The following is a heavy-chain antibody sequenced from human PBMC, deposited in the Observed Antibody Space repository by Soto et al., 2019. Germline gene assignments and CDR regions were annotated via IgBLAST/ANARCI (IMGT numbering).Heavy chain of an antibody. D-gene: IGHD1-26*01. CDR2: IDPSDSYT. CDR3: ARVLSAEVGAILTADY. Sequence: PGESLKISCKGSGYSFTSYWISWVRQMPGKGLEWMGRIDPSDSYTNYSPSFQGHVTISADKSISTAYLQWSSLKASDTAMYYCARVLSAEVGAILTADYWGQGTLVTVSS. V-gene: IGHV5-10-1*01. J-gene: IGHJ4*02. CDR1: GYSFTSYW.